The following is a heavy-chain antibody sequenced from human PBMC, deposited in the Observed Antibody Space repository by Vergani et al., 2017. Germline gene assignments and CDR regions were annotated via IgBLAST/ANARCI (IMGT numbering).Heavy chain of an antibody. V-gene: IGHV3-33*01. CDR1: GFSFSSFG. J-gene: IGHJ4*02. D-gene: IGHD3-10*01. Sequence: QVQLVESGGGVVQPGRSLRLSCAASGFSFSSFGFHWVRQAPGKGLEWVAFIHYDGSHEYYIDSVKGRFTISRDNSKNTLILQMNGLRAEDTAVYYCASLLTVDDLLWFGEEGAYWGQGTLVTVSS. CDR2: IHYDGSHE. CDR3: ASLLTVDDLLWFGEEGAY.